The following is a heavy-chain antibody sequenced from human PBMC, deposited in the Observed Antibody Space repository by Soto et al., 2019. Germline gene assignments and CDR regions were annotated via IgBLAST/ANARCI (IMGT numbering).Heavy chain of an antibody. CDR1: GFTFSSYS. J-gene: IGHJ3*02. D-gene: IGHD1-26*01. V-gene: IGHV3-21*01. CDR3: ARDRSSGSSPDDAFDI. CDR2: ISSSSSYI. Sequence: PGGSLRLSCAASGFTFSSYSMNWVRQAPGKGLEWVSSISSSSSYIYYADSVKGRFTISRDNAKNSLYLQMNSLRAEDTAVYYCARDRSSGSSPDDAFDIWGQGTMVTV.